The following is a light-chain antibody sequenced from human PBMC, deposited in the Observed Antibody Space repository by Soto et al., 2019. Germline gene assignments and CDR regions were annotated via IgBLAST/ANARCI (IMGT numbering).Light chain of an antibody. V-gene: IGKV3-20*01. CDR1: QSVSSSY. J-gene: IGKJ2*01. Sequence: EIVLTQSPGTLSLSPGEIATLSCRASQSVSSSYLAWYQQKPGQAPRLLIYGASSRATGIPDRFSGSGSGTDFTLTISRLEPEDFAVYYCQQYGSSPKYTFVQGTKLEIK. CDR2: GAS. CDR3: QQYGSSPKYT.